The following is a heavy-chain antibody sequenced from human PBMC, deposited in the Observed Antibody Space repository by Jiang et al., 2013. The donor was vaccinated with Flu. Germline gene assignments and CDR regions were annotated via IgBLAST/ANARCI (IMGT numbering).Heavy chain of an antibody. D-gene: IGHD2-15*01. CDR2: IYYSGST. Sequence: VQLVESGPGLVKPSETLSLTCTVSGGSISSYYWSWIRQPPGKGLEWIGYIYYSGSTNYNPSLKSRVTISVDTSKNQFSLKLSSVTAADTAVYYCARDGGHCSGGSCYDYWGQGTLVTVSS. CDR3: ARDGGHCSGGSCYDY. CDR1: GGSISSYY. J-gene: IGHJ4*02. V-gene: IGHV4-59*01.